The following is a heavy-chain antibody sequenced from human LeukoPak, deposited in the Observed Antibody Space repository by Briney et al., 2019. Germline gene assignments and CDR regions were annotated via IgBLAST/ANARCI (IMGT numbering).Heavy chain of an antibody. V-gene: IGHV1-69*13. J-gene: IGHJ6*02. D-gene: IGHD5-12*01. CDR1: GYTFTSYG. Sequence: ASVKVSCKASGYTFTSYGISWVRQAPGQGLEWMGGIIPIFGTANYAQKFQGRVTITADESTSTAYMELSSLRSEDTAGYYCARADIVATPAVGYYYYYGMDVWGQGTTVTVSS. CDR3: ARADIVATPAVGYYYYYGMDV. CDR2: IIPIFGTA.